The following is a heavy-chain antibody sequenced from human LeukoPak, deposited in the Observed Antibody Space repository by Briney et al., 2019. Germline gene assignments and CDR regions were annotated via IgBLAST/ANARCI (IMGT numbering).Heavy chain of an antibody. V-gene: IGHV3-64*01. CDR2: INYNGDST. CDR3: ARDSGGDAYNDYFDS. J-gene: IGHJ4*02. D-gene: IGHD5-24*01. CDR1: GFSFNTYA. Sequence: GGSLRLSCAASGFSFNTYAMHWVRQAPGRGLESVSAINYNGDSTYYANSVKGRFIIFRDNSMKTLFLQMGSLRAEDTAVYYCARDSGGDAYNDYFDSWGQGTLVTVSS.